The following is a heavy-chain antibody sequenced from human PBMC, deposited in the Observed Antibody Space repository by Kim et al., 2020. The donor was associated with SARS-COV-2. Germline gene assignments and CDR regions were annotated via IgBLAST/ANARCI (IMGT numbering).Heavy chain of an antibody. CDR1: GASISSGDYY. CDR2: IFYSGIT. D-gene: IGHD3-16*01. Sequence: SETLSLTCTVSGASISSGDYYWSWIRQPPGKGLEWIGYIFYSGITYYNPSLKSRLIISVDTSNNQFSLKLSSLTAADTAVYYCAAYMSRGLRYWGQGTLVIVSS. CDR3: AAYMSRGLRY. V-gene: IGHV4-30-4*01. J-gene: IGHJ4*02.